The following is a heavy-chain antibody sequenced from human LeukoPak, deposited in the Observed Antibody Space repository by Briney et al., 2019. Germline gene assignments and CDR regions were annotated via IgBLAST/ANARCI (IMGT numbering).Heavy chain of an antibody. CDR3: ARVQGVITHDAFDI. D-gene: IGHD3-22*01. J-gene: IGHJ3*02. CDR1: GFTFSIYS. Sequence: PGGSLRLSCAASGFTFSIYSMNRVRQAPGKGLEWVSYISSSSSTIYYTDSVKGRFTISRDNAKNSLYLQMNSLRAEDTAVYYCARVQGVITHDAFDIWGQGTMVTVSS. CDR2: ISSSSSTI. V-gene: IGHV3-48*01.